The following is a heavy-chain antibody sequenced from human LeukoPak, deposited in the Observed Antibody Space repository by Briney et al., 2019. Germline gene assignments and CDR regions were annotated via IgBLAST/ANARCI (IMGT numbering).Heavy chain of an antibody. Sequence: GESLKISCKGSGYSFTSYWIGWVRQMPGKGLEWMGIIYPGDSDTRYSPSFQGQVTISADKSISTAYLQWSSLKASDTAMYYCARQGVDFWSGYLYYFDYWGQGTLVTVSS. CDR3: ARQGVDFWSGYLYYFDY. V-gene: IGHV5-51*01. CDR2: IYPGDSDT. D-gene: IGHD3-3*01. CDR1: GYSFTSYW. J-gene: IGHJ4*02.